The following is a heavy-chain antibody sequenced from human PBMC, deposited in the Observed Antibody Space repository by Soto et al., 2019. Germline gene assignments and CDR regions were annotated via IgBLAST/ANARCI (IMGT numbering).Heavy chain of an antibody. CDR1: GGSISSYY. D-gene: IGHD5-12*01. J-gene: IGHJ4*02. CDR2: IYYSGST. CDR3: ARLGLRRPFDY. V-gene: IGHV4-59*01. Sequence: PSETLSLTCTVSGGSISSYYWSWIRQPPGKGLEWIGYIYYSGSTNYNPSLKSRVTISVDTSKNQFSLKLSSVTAADTAVYYCARLGLRRPFDYWGQGTLVTVSS.